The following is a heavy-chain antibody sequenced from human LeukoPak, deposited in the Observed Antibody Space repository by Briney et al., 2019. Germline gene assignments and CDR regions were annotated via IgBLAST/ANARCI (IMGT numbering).Heavy chain of an antibody. CDR3: ARNLIAARPRFDY. CDR2: INPNSGGT. V-gene: IGHV1-2*02. D-gene: IGHD6-6*01. J-gene: IGHJ4*02. Sequence: EASVKVSCKASGHTFTSYYMHWVRQAPGQGLEWMGWINPNSGGTNYAQKFQGRVTMTRDTSISTAYMELSRLRSDDTAVYYCARNLIAARPRFDYWGQGTLVTVSS. CDR1: GHTFTSYY.